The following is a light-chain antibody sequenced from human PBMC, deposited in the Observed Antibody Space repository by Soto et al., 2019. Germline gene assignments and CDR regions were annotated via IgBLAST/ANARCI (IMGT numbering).Light chain of an antibody. J-gene: IGKJ1*01. CDR1: QGISNS. Sequence: DLPMKQSPSSLSASVGDRVTITCRARQGISNSLAWFQQKPGQAPKSLIYGASVLESGVPSRFSGSGSGADFTLTISSLQPEDFATYYCQQYNNYPGTFGQGTKIEI. CDR2: GAS. CDR3: QQYNNYPGT. V-gene: IGKV1-16*01.